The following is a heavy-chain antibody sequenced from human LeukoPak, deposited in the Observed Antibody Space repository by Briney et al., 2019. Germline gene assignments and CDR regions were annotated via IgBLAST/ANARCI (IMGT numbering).Heavy chain of an antibody. J-gene: IGHJ4*02. Sequence: ASVKVSCTASGYTFTGYYMHWVRQAPGQGLGWMGWINPNSGGTNYAQKFQGRVTMTRDTSISTAYMELSRLRSDDTAVYYCARFGYYDSSGYSLLNFDYWGQGTLVTVSS. D-gene: IGHD3-22*01. V-gene: IGHV1-2*02. CDR3: ARFGYYDSSGYSLLNFDY. CDR2: INPNSGGT. CDR1: GYTFTGYY.